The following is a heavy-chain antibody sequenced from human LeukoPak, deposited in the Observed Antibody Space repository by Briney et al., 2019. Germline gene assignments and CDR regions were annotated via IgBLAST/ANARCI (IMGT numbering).Heavy chain of an antibody. D-gene: IGHD2-2*01. CDR2: ISAYNGNT. Sequence: ASVKVSCKASGYTFTSYGISWVRQAPGQGLEWMGWISAYNGNTNYAQKLQGRDTMTTDTSTSTAYMELRSLRSDDTAVYYCARDIVGVPAAKTYYYYGMDVWGQGTTVTVSS. V-gene: IGHV1-18*01. CDR1: GYTFTSYG. J-gene: IGHJ6*02. CDR3: ARDIVGVPAAKTYYYYGMDV.